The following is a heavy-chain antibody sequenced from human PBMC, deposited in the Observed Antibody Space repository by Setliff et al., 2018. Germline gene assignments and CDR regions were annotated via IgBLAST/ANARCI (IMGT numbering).Heavy chain of an antibody. Sequence: SETLSLTCTVSGGSISNTYYYWTWIRQPAGKGLEWIGQIYTSWSTNYNPSLKSRVTISVDTSKDQFSLKVISVTAADTAVYYCARFLRVGDTYYYGSGSYIFDYWGQGTLVTVSS. CDR2: IYTSWST. CDR1: GGSISNTYYY. V-gene: IGHV4-61*09. D-gene: IGHD3-10*01. CDR3: ARFLRVGDTYYYGSGSYIFDY. J-gene: IGHJ4*02.